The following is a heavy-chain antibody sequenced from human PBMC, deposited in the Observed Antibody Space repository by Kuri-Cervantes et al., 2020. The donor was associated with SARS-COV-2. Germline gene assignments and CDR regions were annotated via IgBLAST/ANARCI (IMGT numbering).Heavy chain of an antibody. D-gene: IGHD2-21*02. CDR3: AKCDYGDSNSFAP. V-gene: IGHV1-46*01. J-gene: IGHJ5*02. CDR1: GFTFTSYY. CDR2: IHPIGGST. Sequence: ASVKVSCKASGFTFTSYYVHWVRQAPGLGLEWMGIIHPIGGSTNYAQKFQGRVTLTRDTSTSTAHMELSSLTSDDTATYFCAKCDYGDSNSFAPWGQGTQVTVSS.